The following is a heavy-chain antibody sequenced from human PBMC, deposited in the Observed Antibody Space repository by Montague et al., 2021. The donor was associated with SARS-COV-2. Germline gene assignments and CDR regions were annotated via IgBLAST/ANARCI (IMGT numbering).Heavy chain of an antibody. CDR1: GGSISSSSYY. CDR2: IYYSGST. Sequence: SETLSLTCTVSGGSISSSSYYWGWIRQPPGKGLEWIGSIYYSGSTYYNPSLKSRVTISVDTPKNQFSLKLSSVTAADTAVYYCTRDSRTSGWGYWYHGLDVWGQGTTVVVSS. J-gene: IGHJ6*02. V-gene: IGHV4-39*02. D-gene: IGHD6-19*01. CDR3: TRDSRTSGWGYWYHGLDV.